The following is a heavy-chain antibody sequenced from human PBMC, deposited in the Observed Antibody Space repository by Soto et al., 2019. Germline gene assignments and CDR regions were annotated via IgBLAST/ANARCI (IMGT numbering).Heavy chain of an antibody. CDR1: GGSVSSGSYY. CDR2: LYYSGST. Sequence: QVQLQESGPGLVKPSETLSLTCTVSGGSVSSGSYYWSWIRQPPGKGLEWIGYLYYSGSTNYNPHLKSLVTISVDTHKNQFALKLSSVTAADTAVYDCARDVRSDYDSREYYYGMDVWGQGTTVTVSS. D-gene: IGHD3-22*01. V-gene: IGHV4-61*01. CDR3: ARDVRSDYDSREYYYGMDV. J-gene: IGHJ6*02.